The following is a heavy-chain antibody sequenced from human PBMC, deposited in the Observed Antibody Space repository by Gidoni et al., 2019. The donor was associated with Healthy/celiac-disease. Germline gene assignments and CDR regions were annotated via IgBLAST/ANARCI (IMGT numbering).Heavy chain of an antibody. J-gene: IGHJ6*02. CDR3: ARGIVVPAAINYYYYGMDV. D-gene: IGHD2-2*01. V-gene: IGHV4-39*01. CDR2: ST. Sequence: STYYNPSLKSRVTISVDTSKNQFSLKLSSVTAADTAVYYCARGIVVPAAINYYYYGMDVWGQGTTVTVSS.